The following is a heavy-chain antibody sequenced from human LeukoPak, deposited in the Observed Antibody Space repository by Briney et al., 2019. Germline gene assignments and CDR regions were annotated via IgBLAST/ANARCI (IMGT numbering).Heavy chain of an antibody. CDR2: ITWNSDSI. CDR3: AREQGALDS. Sequence: GGSLRLSCAASGFIFDDYAMFWVRRAPGKGLEYVSGITWNSDSIGYADSVKGRFTISRDNAKNSLYLQMDSLRAEDTAVYYCAREQGALDSWGQGTLVTVSS. CDR1: GFIFDDYA. V-gene: IGHV3-9*01. J-gene: IGHJ4*02.